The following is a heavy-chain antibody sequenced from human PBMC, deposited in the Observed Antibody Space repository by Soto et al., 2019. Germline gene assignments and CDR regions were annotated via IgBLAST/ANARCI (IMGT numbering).Heavy chain of an antibody. D-gene: IGHD3-3*01. V-gene: IGHV5-51*01. CDR2: MYPGDSDT. Sequence: SCRGSGYDFNTNWFGWVRQLPGRGLEWVGIMYPGDSDTRYNPSLQGHVTLSVDVTVSTAFLQWRSLETSDTGMYFCARLPRDCNKTSCYYADHWGQGTQVTVSS. J-gene: IGHJ4*02. CDR3: ARLPRDCNKTSCYYADH. CDR1: GYDFNTNW.